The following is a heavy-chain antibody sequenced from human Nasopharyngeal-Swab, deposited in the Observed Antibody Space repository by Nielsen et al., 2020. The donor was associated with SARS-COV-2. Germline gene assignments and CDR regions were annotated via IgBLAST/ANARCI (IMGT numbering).Heavy chain of an antibody. Sequence: SETLSLTCTVSGGSISSSSYYWGWIRQPPWKGLEWIGSIYYSGSTYYNPSLKSRVTISVDTSKNQFSLKLSSVTAADTAVYYCARGKFASGGYYRIYYGMDVWGQGTTVTVSS. J-gene: IGHJ6*02. CDR3: ARGKFASGGYYRIYYGMDV. D-gene: IGHD3-3*01. CDR2: IYYSGST. CDR1: GGSISSSSYY. V-gene: IGHV4-39*07.